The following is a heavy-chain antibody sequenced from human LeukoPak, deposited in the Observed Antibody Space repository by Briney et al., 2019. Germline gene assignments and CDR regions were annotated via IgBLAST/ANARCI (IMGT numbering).Heavy chain of an antibody. CDR3: VIFGLEKSSSHGAWFDP. D-gene: IGHD6-6*01. CDR2: INHSGST. V-gene: IGHV4-34*01. J-gene: IGHJ5*02. Sequence: PLETLSLPCAVYGEPFRGYYWRWIRHPPGKGLEWIGDINHSGSTNHKSSLKSRVTISVDTSKIQYSLKLTSVTAADTAVYYFVIFGLEKSSSHGAWFDPWGQGTLVTVSS. CDR1: GEPFRGYY.